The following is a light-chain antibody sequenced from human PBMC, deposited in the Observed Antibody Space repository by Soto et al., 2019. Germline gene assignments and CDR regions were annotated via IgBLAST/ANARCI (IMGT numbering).Light chain of an antibody. CDR1: QSLLHTNGYTY. V-gene: IGKV2-28*01. Sequence: DVVMTQSPLSLPVTPGEPASISCRSSQSLLHTNGYTYLHWYLQRPGQSPQLLMYLGSNRASGVPERFSGSGSGTDFTLKISRVEAEDVGVYYCMQTLQAPKTFCQGTKVEIK. CDR3: MQTLQAPKT. J-gene: IGKJ1*01. CDR2: LGS.